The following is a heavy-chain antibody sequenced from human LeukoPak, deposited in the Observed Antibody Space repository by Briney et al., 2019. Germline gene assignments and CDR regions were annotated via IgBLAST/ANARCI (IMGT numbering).Heavy chain of an antibody. CDR1: GFIFSSHW. V-gene: IGHV3-7*01. D-gene: IGHD2-15*01. Sequence: PGGSQRLSCGASGFIFSSHWMRWVRQAPGKGLEWVADINRDGGDEYYVDSVRGRFTISRDNAKNSVYLQMNSLRPDDTAVYYCGGGPGYWGQGTPVSASS. CDR3: GGGPGY. J-gene: IGHJ4*02. CDR2: INRDGGDE.